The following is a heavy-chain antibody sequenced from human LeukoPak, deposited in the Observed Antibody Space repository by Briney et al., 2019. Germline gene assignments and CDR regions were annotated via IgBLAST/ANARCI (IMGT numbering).Heavy chain of an antibody. CDR1: GFTVNNNY. CDR2: IYKDDST. D-gene: IGHD6-6*01. J-gene: IGHJ4*02. V-gene: IGHV3-53*01. CDR3: AGRALPPDC. Sequence: QPGGSLRLSCAASGFTVNNNYMSWVRQAPGKGLEWVSVIYKDDSTYYADSVKGRFTISRDNSKNTLFLQVNNLRAEDTAVYYCAGRALPPDCWGQGTLVTVSS.